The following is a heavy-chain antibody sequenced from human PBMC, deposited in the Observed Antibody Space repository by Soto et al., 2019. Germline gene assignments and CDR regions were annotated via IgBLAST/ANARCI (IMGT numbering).Heavy chain of an antibody. CDR2: INHSGST. D-gene: IGHD3-10*01. Sequence: PSETLSLTCAVYGGSFSGYYWSWIRQPPGKGLEWIGEINHSGSTNYNPSLKSRVTISVDTSKNQFSLKLSSVTAADTAVYYCARGNYGSGTNWFDPWGQGTLVTVSS. CDR3: ARGNYGSGTNWFDP. CDR1: GGSFSGYY. J-gene: IGHJ5*02. V-gene: IGHV4-34*01.